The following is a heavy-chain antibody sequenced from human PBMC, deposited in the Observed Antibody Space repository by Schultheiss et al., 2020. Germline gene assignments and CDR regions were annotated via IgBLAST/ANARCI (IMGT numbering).Heavy chain of an antibody. CDR1: GYSISSGYY. CDR3: ARGREDDYVWGSYYYFDY. V-gene: IGHV4-38-2*01. D-gene: IGHD3-16*01. CDR2: IYHSGST. J-gene: IGHJ4*02. Sequence: SQTLSLTCAVSGYSISSGYYWGWIRQPPGKGLEWIGSIYHSGSTYYNPSLKSRVTISVDTSKNQFSLKLSSVTAADTAVYYCARGREDDYVWGSYYYFDYWGQGTLVTVSS.